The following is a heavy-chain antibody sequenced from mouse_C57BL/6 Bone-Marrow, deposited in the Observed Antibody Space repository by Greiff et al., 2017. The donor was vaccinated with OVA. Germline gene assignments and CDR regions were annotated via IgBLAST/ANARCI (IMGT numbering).Heavy chain of an antibody. CDR1: GYTFTSYW. CDR3: AFHYYAMDY. V-gene: IGHV1-64*01. CDR2: IHPNSGST. J-gene: IGHJ4*01. Sequence: QVQLKQPGAELVKPGASVTLSCKASGYTFTSYWMHWVKQRPGQGLEWIGMIHPNSGSTNYNEKFKSKATLTVDKSSSTAYMQLSSLTSEDSAVYFCAFHYYAMDYWGQGTSVTVSS.